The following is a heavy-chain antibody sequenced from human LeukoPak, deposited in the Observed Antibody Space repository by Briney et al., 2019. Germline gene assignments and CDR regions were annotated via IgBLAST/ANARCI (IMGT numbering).Heavy chain of an antibody. D-gene: IGHD5-12*01. CDR2: ISSRSTYI. CDR1: GFTLSSYS. CDR3: ARDYRGSADPRNLDY. J-gene: IGHJ4*02. Sequence: PGGSLRLSCAASGFTLSSYSMNWVRQAPGKGLEWVSYISSRSTYIYYADSVKGRFTISRDNAKNSLYLQMNSLRAEDTAVYYCARDYRGSADPRNLDYWGQGTLVTVSS. V-gene: IGHV3-21*06.